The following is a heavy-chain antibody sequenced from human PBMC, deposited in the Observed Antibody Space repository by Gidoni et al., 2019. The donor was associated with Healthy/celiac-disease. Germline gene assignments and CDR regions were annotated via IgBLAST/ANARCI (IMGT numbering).Heavy chain of an antibody. D-gene: IGHD4-17*01. CDR2: ISYDGSNK. CDR1: GFTFSSYA. Sequence: GFTFSSYAMHWVRQAPGKGLEWVAVISYDGSNKYYADSVKGRFTISRDNSKNTLYLQMNSLRAEDTAVYYCARSPTVTLDYWGQGTLVTVSS. CDR3: ARSPTVTLDY. V-gene: IGHV3-30-3*01. J-gene: IGHJ4*02.